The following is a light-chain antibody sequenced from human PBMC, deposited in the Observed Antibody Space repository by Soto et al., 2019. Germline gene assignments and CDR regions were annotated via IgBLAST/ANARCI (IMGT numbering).Light chain of an antibody. Sequence: QSALTQPASVSGSPGQSITISCTGTSSDVGGYEHVSWYRQHPGKAPKLIIYDVSNRPSGVSTRFSGSKSGNTASLTFSGLQSEDDADYYCDSYTSTSTVVFGGGTKLTVL. CDR3: DSYTSTSTVV. V-gene: IGLV2-14*01. CDR2: DVS. CDR1: SSDVGGYEH. J-gene: IGLJ2*01.